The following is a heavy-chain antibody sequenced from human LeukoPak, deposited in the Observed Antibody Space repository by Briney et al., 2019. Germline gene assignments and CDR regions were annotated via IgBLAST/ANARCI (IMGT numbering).Heavy chain of an antibody. V-gene: IGHV4-59*01. Sequence: TSETLSLTCTVSGGSISSYYWSWIRQPPGKGLEWIGFIYHSGSTNHNPSLKSRVTISVDTSKNEFSLKLSSVTTADTAVYYCARVLKDYYGSGSYYTFDYWGQGTLVTVSS. J-gene: IGHJ4*02. CDR1: GGSISSYY. CDR2: IYHSGST. D-gene: IGHD3-10*01. CDR3: ARVLKDYYGSGSYYTFDY.